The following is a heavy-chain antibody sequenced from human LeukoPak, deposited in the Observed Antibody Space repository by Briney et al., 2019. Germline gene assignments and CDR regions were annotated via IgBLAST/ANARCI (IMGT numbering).Heavy chain of an antibody. CDR1: GFTFSSYG. Sequence: GGSLRLSCAASGFTFSSYGMNWVRQAPGKGLEWVSSISSSSSYIYYADSVKGRFTISRDNAKNSLYLQMNSLRAEDTAVYYCARGRQQPYYFDYWGQGTLVTVSS. CDR3: ARGRQQPYYFDY. CDR2: ISSSSSYI. J-gene: IGHJ4*02. D-gene: IGHD6-13*01. V-gene: IGHV3-21*01.